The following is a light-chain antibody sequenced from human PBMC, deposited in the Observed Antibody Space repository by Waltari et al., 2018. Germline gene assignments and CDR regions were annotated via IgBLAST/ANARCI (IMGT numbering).Light chain of an antibody. Sequence: QSVLTQPPSVSGPPGQRVTISCSGGSSNIGSTTANWYQQFAGTAPRLFIYSNDQRPPGVPDRFSGSKSGTSASLAISGLQSEDEADYYCTSWDGGLNGWVFGGGTKLTVL. CDR1: SSNIGSTT. CDR3: TSWDGGLNGWV. J-gene: IGLJ3*02. V-gene: IGLV1-44*01. CDR2: SND.